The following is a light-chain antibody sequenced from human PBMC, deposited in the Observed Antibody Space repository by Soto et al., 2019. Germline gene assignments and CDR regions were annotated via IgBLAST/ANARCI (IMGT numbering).Light chain of an antibody. V-gene: IGKV3-20*01. CDR1: QSVSSSY. CDR2: GAS. CDR3: QQYGSSPWT. J-gene: IGKJ1*01. Sequence: EIVLTQSPGTLSLSPGERATLSCRASQSVSSSYLAWYQQKPGQAPRLLIYGASSRATGIPDRFSGSGSGTDFTLTISRLEHEEFAVYYWQQYGSSPWTFGQGTKVEIK.